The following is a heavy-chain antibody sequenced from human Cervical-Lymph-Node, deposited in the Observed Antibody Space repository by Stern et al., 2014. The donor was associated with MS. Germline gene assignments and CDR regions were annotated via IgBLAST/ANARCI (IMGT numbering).Heavy chain of an antibody. CDR3: ARCGYSYAPSREFDY. D-gene: IGHD5-18*01. Sequence: QVQLMQSGAEVKKPGASVKVSCKASGYTFTGYYMHWVRQAPGPGLEWMGWINPNSGGTNYVQKFQGRVTMTRDTSINTAYMEVSRLRSDDTAVYYCARCGYSYAPSREFDYWGQGTLVTVSS. CDR2: INPNSGGT. CDR1: GYTFTGYY. V-gene: IGHV1-2*02. J-gene: IGHJ4*02.